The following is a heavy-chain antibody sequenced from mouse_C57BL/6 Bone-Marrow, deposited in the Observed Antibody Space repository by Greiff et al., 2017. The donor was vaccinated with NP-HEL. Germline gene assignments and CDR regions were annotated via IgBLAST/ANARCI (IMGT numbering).Heavy chain of an antibody. D-gene: IGHD1-1*01. Sequence: VQLQQSGAELVRPGASVKLSCTASGFNIKDDYMHWVKQRPEQGLEWIGWIDPENGDTEYASKFQGKATITADTSSNTAYLQLSSLTSEDTAVYYCTRYYYGSSRFAYWGQGTLVTVSA. CDR1: GFNIKDDY. J-gene: IGHJ3*01. CDR3: TRYYYGSSRFAY. V-gene: IGHV14-4*01. CDR2: IDPENGDT.